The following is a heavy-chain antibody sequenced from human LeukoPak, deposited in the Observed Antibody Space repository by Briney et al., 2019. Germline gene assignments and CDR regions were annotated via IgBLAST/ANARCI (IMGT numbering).Heavy chain of an antibody. CDR2: ISYDGSNK. D-gene: IGHD6-13*01. V-gene: IGHV3-30*03. Sequence: PGGSLRLSCAASGFTFSSYGMHWVRQAPGKGLEWVAVISYDGSNKYYADSVKGRFTISRDNSKNTLYLQMNSLRAEDTAVYYCARDGFVGAADYWGQGTLVTVSS. J-gene: IGHJ4*02. CDR1: GFTFSSYG. CDR3: ARDGFVGAADY.